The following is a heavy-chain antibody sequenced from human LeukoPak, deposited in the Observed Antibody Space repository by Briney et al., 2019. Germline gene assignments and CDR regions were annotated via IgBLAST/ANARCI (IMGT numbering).Heavy chain of an antibody. CDR1: GFTFSDFG. V-gene: IGHV3-21*01. CDR3: VRGLGYCSSTRCSPGYYMDV. Sequence: PGGSLRLSCAASGFTFSDFGMNWVRQPPGKGLEWVSSITSSGSFINYADSVKGRFHISRDNAKNSLYLQKNSLRAEDTAVYYCVRGLGYCSSTRCSPGYYMDVWGKGTTVTVSS. D-gene: IGHD2-2*01. J-gene: IGHJ6*03. CDR2: ITSSGSFI.